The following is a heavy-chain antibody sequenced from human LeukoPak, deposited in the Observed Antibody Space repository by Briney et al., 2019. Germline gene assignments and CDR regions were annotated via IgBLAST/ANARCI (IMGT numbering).Heavy chain of an antibody. CDR1: GFTFSTYI. Sequence: PGGSLRLSCAGSGFTFSTYIMNWVRQAPGKGLEWVSSISSSSNYIYYADSVKGRFTISRDNAKNSLYLQMNSLRAEDTAVYYCAREVNYYGSGSYLHGGQGTLVTVSS. CDR2: ISSSSNYI. CDR3: AREVNYYGSGSYLH. V-gene: IGHV3-21*01. J-gene: IGHJ4*02. D-gene: IGHD3-10*01.